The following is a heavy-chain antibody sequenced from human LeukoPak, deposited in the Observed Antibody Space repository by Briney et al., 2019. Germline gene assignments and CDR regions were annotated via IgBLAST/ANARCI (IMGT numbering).Heavy chain of an antibody. J-gene: IGHJ5*02. CDR3: ARFKFGYCSGGSCYSGWFDP. Sequence: GESLKISCKGSGYSFTSYWIGWVRQMPGKGLEWMGIIYPGDSDTRYSPSFQGQVTLSADKSISTAYLQWSSLKASDTAMYYCARFKFGYCSGGSCYSGWFDPWGQGTLVTVSS. V-gene: IGHV5-51*01. CDR2: IYPGDSDT. CDR1: GYSFTSYW. D-gene: IGHD2-15*01.